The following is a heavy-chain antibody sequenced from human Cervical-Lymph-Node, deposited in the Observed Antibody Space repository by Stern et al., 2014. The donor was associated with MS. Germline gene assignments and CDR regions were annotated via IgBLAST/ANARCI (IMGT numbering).Heavy chain of an antibody. J-gene: IGHJ4*02. CDR3: ARGDYYFDY. D-gene: IGHD2-21*02. V-gene: IGHV1-18*01. Sequence: LQGRVTMTTDTSTSTAYMELRTLKSDDTAVYYCARGDYYFDYWGQGTLVTVSS.